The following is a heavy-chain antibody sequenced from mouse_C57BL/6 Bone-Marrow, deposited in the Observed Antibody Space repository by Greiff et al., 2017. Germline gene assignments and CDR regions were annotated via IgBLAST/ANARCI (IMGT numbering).Heavy chain of an antibody. J-gene: IGHJ4*01. CDR3: ASNWDGAMDY. CDR2: ISSGGSYT. D-gene: IGHD4-1*01. Sequence: DVQLQESGGDLVKPGGSLKLSCAASGFTFSSYGMSWVRQTPDKRLEWVATISSGGSYTYYPDSVKGRFPISTDNAKNTLYLQMSSLKSDDTAMYYCASNWDGAMDYWGQGTSVTVSS. V-gene: IGHV5-6*01. CDR1: GFTFSSYG.